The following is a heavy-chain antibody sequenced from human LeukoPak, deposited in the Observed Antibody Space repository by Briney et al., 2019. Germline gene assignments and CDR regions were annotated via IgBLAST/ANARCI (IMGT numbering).Heavy chain of an antibody. CDR2: IWYDGSNK. J-gene: IGHJ4*02. D-gene: IGHD6-6*01. CDR3: AKWKYSNSGIDDY. V-gene: IGHV3-33*06. Sequence: RSLRLSCAASGFNFSSYGMPRVRQAPGKGLGGVAVIWYDGSNKYYADSVKGRFTISRDNSKNTLYLQMNSLRAEDTAVYYCAKWKYSNSGIDDYWGQGTLVTVSS. CDR1: GFNFSSYG.